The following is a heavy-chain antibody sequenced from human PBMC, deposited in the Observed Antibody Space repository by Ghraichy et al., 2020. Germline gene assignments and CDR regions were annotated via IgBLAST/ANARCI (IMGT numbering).Heavy chain of an antibody. CDR1: GFTFSSYA. D-gene: IGHD4-23*01. CDR2: ISGSGGST. CDR3: AKANTTVVTPNYFDY. J-gene: IGHJ4*02. V-gene: IGHV3-23*01. Sequence: GGSLRLSCAASGFTFSSYAMSWVRQAPGKGLEWVSAISGSGGSTYYADSVKGRFTISRDNTKNTLYLQMNSLIAEDTAVYYCAKANTTVVTPNYFDYWGQGTLVTVSS.